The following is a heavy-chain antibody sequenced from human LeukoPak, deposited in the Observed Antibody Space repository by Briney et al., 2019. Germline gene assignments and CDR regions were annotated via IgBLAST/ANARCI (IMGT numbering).Heavy chain of an antibody. CDR2: IKQDGSER. D-gene: IGHD6-6*01. Sequence: GGSLRLSCAASGFIFRSYWMSWARQAPGRGLEWVANIKQDGSERYYVDSVKGRFTISRDNAKNSLYLEMNSLRAEDTAVYYCARDRGYVAARRPYYFDYWGQGTLVTVSS. CDR3: ARDRGYVAARRPYYFDY. CDR1: GFIFRSYW. V-gene: IGHV3-7*05. J-gene: IGHJ4*02.